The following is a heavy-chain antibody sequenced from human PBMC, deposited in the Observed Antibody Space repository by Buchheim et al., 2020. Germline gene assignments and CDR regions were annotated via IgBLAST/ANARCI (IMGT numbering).Heavy chain of an antibody. CDR2: ISSSGSTI. D-gene: IGHD3-22*01. CDR1: GFTFSDYY. V-gene: IGHV3-11*01. Sequence: QVQLVESGGGLVKPGGSLRLSCAASGFTFSDYYMSWIRQAPGKGLEWVSYISSSGSTIYYADSVKGRFTISRENAKNSLYLQMNSLRAEDTAVYYCARSAQDYYDSSGYLIDGYFDLWGRGTL. CDR3: ARSAQDYYDSSGYLIDGYFDL. J-gene: IGHJ2*01.